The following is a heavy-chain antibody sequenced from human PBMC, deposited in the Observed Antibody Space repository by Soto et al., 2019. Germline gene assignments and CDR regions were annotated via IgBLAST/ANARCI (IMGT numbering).Heavy chain of an antibody. CDR2: LYHCGRT. V-gene: IGHV4-30-2*01. J-gene: IGHJ5*02. D-gene: IGHD6-13*01. Sequence: TLSLTCAVSCGSISSGGYSCSWIRQPPGKGLEWIGSLYHCGRTYYNPSLKSRVTISVDMSKNQFSLKLSSVTAADTAVYYCARLQLDPNNWFDPWAQGTLVTVSS. CDR1: CGSISSGGYS. CDR3: ARLQLDPNNWFDP.